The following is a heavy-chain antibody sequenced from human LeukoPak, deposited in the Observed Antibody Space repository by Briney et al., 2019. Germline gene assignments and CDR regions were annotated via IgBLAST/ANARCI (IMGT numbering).Heavy chain of an antibody. CDR2: IIPIFGTA. V-gene: IGHV1-69*13. Sequence: ASVKVSCKASGGTFSSYAISWVRQAPGQGLEWMGGIIPIFGTANYAQKFQGRVTITADESTGTAYMELSSLRSEDTAVYYCARGKDYVWGSYRTALDPWGQGTLVTVSS. J-gene: IGHJ5*02. CDR3: ARGKDYVWGSYRTALDP. CDR1: GGTFSSYA. D-gene: IGHD3-16*02.